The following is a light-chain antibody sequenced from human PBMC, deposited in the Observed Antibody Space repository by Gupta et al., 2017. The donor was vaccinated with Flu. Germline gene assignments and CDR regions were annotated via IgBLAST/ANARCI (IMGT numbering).Light chain of an antibody. CDR2: WAS. J-gene: IGKJ2*01. CDR3: QQYHTIPYT. V-gene: IGKV4-1*01. Sequence: DIVMTQSPDSLAVSLGERATINCKSSQSVLYSSNNQNYLAWYQQKPGQPPKLLIYWASTRESGVPDRFSGSGSGTDFTLTISTLQAEDVAVYYCQQYHTIPYTFGQGTKLEIK. CDR1: QSVLYSSNNQNY.